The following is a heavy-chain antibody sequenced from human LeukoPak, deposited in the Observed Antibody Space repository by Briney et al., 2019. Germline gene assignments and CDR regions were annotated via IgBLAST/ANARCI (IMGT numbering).Heavy chain of an antibody. D-gene: IGHD5-24*01. Sequence: GGSLRLSCAASGFTFSSYSMNWVRQAPGKGLEWVSAVSSTGGTTYYADSVKGRFTISRDNSKNTLYLQMNSLRVEDTAIYYCARSRDGYNGLFDPWGQGTLVTVSS. CDR2: VSSTGGTT. V-gene: IGHV3-23*01. J-gene: IGHJ5*02. CDR3: ARSRDGYNGLFDP. CDR1: GFTFSSYS.